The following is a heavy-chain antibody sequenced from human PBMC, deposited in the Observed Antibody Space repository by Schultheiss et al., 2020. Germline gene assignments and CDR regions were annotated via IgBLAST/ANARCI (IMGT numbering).Heavy chain of an antibody. CDR2: ISGYNGNT. CDR3: ARVKTTRSLIVVVWCMDV. Sequence: ASVKVSCKASGYTLSTYGISWVRQAPGQGLEWMGWISGYNGNTNYAQKLQGRVTMTTDTSTSTAYMELRSLRSDDTAVYYCARVKTTRSLIVVVWCMDVWGQGTTVTVSS. D-gene: IGHD3-22*01. J-gene: IGHJ6*02. V-gene: IGHV1-18*01. CDR1: GYTLSTYG.